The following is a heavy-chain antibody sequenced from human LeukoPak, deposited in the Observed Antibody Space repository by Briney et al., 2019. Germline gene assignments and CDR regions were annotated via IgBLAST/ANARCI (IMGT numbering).Heavy chain of an antibody. CDR2: IRNKANSYTT. CDR1: GFTFIDHY. V-gene: IGHV3-72*01. J-gene: IGHJ4*02. CDR3: ARRNSVTQGLDN. D-gene: IGHD5/OR15-5a*01. Sequence: GGSLRLSCAASGFTFIDHYMDWVRQAPGKGLEWIGRIRNKANSYTTEYAASVKGRFTVSRDDSKNSLFLQMDSLESEDTAVYYCARRNSVTQGLDNWGQGTLVTVSS.